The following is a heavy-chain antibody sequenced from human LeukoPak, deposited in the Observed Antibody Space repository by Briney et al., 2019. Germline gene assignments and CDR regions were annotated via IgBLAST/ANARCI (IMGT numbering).Heavy chain of an antibody. V-gene: IGHV4-59*08. Sequence: SETLSLTCTVSGCSIRSFYWSWIRQPPGKELEWIGYIYYSGSTYYNPSPKSRVTISVDTSKNQFSLKLSSVTAADTAVYYCARHGDLWFGELPLFDPWGQGTLVTVSS. D-gene: IGHD3-10*01. J-gene: IGHJ5*02. CDR1: GCSIRSFY. CDR3: ARHGDLWFGELPLFDP. CDR2: IYYSGST.